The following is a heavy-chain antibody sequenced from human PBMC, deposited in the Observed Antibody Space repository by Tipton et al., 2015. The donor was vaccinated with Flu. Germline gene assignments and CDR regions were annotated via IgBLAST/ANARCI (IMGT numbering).Heavy chain of an antibody. D-gene: IGHD6-13*01. CDR2: IKQDGSEK. V-gene: IGHV3-7*01. CDR3: ARSSYSSSWFFDY. J-gene: IGHJ4*02. Sequence: SLRLSCVTSGFTFSDYWMNWVRLAPGKGLEWVAKIKQDGSEKYYVDSVKGRFTISRDNAKSSLYLQMNSLRAEDTAVYFCARSSYSSSWFFDYWGQGTLVTVSS. CDR1: GFTFSDYW.